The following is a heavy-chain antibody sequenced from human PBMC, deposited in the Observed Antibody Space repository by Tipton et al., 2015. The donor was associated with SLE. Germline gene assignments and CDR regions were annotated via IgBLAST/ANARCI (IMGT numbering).Heavy chain of an antibody. J-gene: IGHJ4*02. Sequence: TLSLTCTVSGGSISSHYWSWIRQPPGKGLEWIGHIYYSGSTYYNPSLKSRVTISVDTSKNQFSLKLSSVTAADTAVYYCAREQMATVTTDYWGQGTLVTVSS. CDR2: IYYSGST. V-gene: IGHV4-59*11. D-gene: IGHD4-17*01. CDR3: AREQMATVTTDY. CDR1: GGSISSHY.